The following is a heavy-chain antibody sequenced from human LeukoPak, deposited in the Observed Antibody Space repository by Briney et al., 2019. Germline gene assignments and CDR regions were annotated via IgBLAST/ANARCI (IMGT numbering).Heavy chain of an antibody. V-gene: IGHV1-3*01. J-gene: IGHJ4*02. Sequence: ASVKVSCKASGYTFTSYAMHWVRQAPGQRLEWMGWINAGNGNTKYSQKFQGRVTITRDTSASTAYMELSSLRSEDTAVYYCARAFLDYRYYFDYWGQGTLVTVSS. CDR1: GYTFTSYA. CDR3: ARAFLDYRYYFDY. D-gene: IGHD3-3*01. CDR2: INAGNGNT.